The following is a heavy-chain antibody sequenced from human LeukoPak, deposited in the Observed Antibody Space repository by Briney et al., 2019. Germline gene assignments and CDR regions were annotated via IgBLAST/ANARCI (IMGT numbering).Heavy chain of an antibody. J-gene: IGHJ6*04. CDR2: IYPGDSDT. V-gene: IGHV5-51*01. Sequence: GESLKISCKGSGYSFTSYWIGWVRQMPGKGLEWMGIIYPGDSDTRYSPSFQGQVTISADKSISTAYPQWSSLKASDTAMYYCARHHYYGSGSYYNHYYYGMDVWGKGTTVTVSS. D-gene: IGHD3-10*01. CDR1: GYSFTSYW. CDR3: ARHHYYGSGSYYNHYYYGMDV.